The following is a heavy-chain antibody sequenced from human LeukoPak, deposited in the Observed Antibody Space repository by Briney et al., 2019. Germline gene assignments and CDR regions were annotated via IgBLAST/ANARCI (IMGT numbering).Heavy chain of an antibody. CDR2: ISGSSGTI. J-gene: IGHJ4*02. CDR3: ARRQLTSRPVDY. V-gene: IGHV3-11*01. D-gene: IGHD1-1*01. Sequence: GGSLRLSCAASGFTFSDYYMSWIRQAPGKGLEWISYISGSSGTIYYGDSVKGRFTISRDNAKNPLYLQMNSLRAEDTAVYYCARRQLTSRPVDYWGQGTLVTVSS. CDR1: GFTFSDYY.